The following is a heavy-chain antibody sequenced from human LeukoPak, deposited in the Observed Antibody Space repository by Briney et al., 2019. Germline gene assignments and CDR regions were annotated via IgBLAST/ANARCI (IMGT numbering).Heavy chain of an antibody. J-gene: IGHJ5*02. Sequence: ASVKVSCKASGGTFSSYAINWVRQATGQGLEWMGWMNPNSGNTGYAQKFQGRVTMTRNTSISTAYMELSSLRSEDTAVYYCARGIPGIAVAGISRRWFDPWGQGTLVTVSS. CDR2: MNPNSGNT. D-gene: IGHD6-19*01. CDR3: ARGIPGIAVAGISRRWFDP. CDR1: GGTFSSYA. V-gene: IGHV1-8*02.